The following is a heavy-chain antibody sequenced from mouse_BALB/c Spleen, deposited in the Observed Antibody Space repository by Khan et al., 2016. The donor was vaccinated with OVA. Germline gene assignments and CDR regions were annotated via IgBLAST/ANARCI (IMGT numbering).Heavy chain of an antibody. J-gene: IGHJ3*01. D-gene: IGHD2-3*01. CDR3: ARDGYSPWFAY. V-gene: IGHV14-1*02. CDR2: IDPENGNT. Sequence: VQLKQSGAELVRPGALVNLSYKASGFNIKDYYMHWVKQRPEQGLEWIGWIDPENGNTIYDPKFQGKASITSDTSSNTAYLQLSSLTSEDTAVYYCARDGYSPWFAYWGKGTLVTVSA. CDR1: GFNIKDYY.